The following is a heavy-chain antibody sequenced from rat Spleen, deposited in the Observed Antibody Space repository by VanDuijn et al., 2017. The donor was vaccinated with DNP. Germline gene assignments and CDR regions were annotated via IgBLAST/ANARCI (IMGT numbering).Heavy chain of an antibody. Sequence: EVQLQESGPGLVKPSQSLSLTCSVTGYSITSNYWGWIRKFPGNKMEWIGHISYSGTTSYNPSLKSRISITRDTSKNQFFLQLNSVTIEDTATYYCARWTRYFDYWGQGVMVTVSS. J-gene: IGHJ2*01. V-gene: IGHV3-1*01. CDR1: GYSITSNY. D-gene: IGHD1-7*01. CDR3: ARWTRYFDY. CDR2: ISYSGTT.